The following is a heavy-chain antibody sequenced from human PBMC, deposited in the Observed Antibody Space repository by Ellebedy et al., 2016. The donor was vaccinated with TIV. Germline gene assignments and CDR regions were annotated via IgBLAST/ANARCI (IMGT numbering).Heavy chain of an antibody. CDR2: IVVGSGNT. CDR1: GFTFTSSA. Sequence: ASVKVSXKASGFTFTSSAVQWVRQARGQRLEWIGWIVVGSGNTNYEQKFQERVTITRDMSTSTAYMELSSLRSEDTAVYYCAAARYYDILTGYYLDAFDIWGQGTMVTVSS. V-gene: IGHV1-58*01. CDR3: AAARYYDILTGYYLDAFDI. J-gene: IGHJ3*02. D-gene: IGHD3-9*01.